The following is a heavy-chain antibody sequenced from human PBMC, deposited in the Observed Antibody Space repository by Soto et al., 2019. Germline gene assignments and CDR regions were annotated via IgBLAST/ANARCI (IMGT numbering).Heavy chain of an antibody. V-gene: IGHV3-30*18. CDR3: AKSDSSGHGSWFDP. CDR1: GFTFSSYG. Sequence: GGSLRLSCAGSGFTFSSYGMHWVRQAPGKGLEWVAVISYDGSNKYYADSVKGRFTISRDNSKNTLYLQMNSLRAEDTAVYYCAKSDSSGHGSWFDPWGQGTLVTVSS. D-gene: IGHD3-22*01. CDR2: ISYDGSNK. J-gene: IGHJ5*02.